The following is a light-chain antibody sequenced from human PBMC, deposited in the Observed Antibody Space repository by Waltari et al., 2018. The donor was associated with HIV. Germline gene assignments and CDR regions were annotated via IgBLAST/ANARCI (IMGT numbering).Light chain of an antibody. Sequence: EIVLTQSPATLSLSPGERATLSCRASQSVFTYLAWYQQKPGHAPRLLIYDASNRATGIPARFSASGSGTDFTLTISSLEPEDFAVYFCQQRTKWPTFGGGTKVEIK. J-gene: IGKJ4*01. V-gene: IGKV3-11*01. CDR1: QSVFTY. CDR2: DAS. CDR3: QQRTKWPT.